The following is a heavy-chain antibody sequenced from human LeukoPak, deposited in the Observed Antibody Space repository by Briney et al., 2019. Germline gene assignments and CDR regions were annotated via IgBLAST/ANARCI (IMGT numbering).Heavy chain of an antibody. V-gene: IGHV3-74*01. CDR1: GFTFSSYW. D-gene: IGHD6-25*01. J-gene: IGHJ6*03. CDR2: INTDGSGT. CDR3: ARFAAGGSYYYYMDV. Sequence: GSLRLSCAASGFTFSSYWMHWVRQAPGKGLVWVSRINTDGSGTSYADSVKGRFTISRDNAKNTLYLQMNSLRAEDTAVYYCARFAAGGSYYYYMDVWGKGTTVTVSS.